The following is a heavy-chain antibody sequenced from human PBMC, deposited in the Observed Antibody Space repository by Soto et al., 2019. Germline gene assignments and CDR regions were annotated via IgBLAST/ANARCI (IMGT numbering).Heavy chain of an antibody. V-gene: IGHV1-69*13. CDR2: IIPIFGTA. D-gene: IGHD1-1*01. CDR3: ARYFLLDGRANYYYYGMDV. J-gene: IGHJ6*02. Sequence: SVKVSCKASGGTFSSSAISWVRQAPGQGLEWMGGIIPIFGTANYAQKFQGRVTITADESTSTAYMELSSLRSEDTAVYYCARYFLLDGRANYYYYGMDVWGQGTTVTVSS. CDR1: GGTFSSSA.